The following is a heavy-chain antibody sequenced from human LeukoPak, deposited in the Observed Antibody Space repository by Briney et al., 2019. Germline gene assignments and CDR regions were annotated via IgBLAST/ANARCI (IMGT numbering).Heavy chain of an antibody. Sequence: GGSLRLSCAASGFTFDDYGMHWVRHAPGKGLEWVSYISSSSSTIYYADSVKGRFTISRDNAKNSLYLQMNSLRAEDTAVYYCARAMYYYGSGSYGLGYWGQGTLVTVSS. CDR2: ISSSSSTI. J-gene: IGHJ4*02. CDR3: ARAMYYYGSGSYGLGY. V-gene: IGHV3-48*04. CDR1: GFTFDDYG. D-gene: IGHD3-10*01.